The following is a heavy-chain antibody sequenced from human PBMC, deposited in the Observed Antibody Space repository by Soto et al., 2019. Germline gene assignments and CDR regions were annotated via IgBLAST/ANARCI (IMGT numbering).Heavy chain of an antibody. CDR1: GGAITSGGYS. CDR3: ARISSASSGWLPDY. CDR2: IYHSGAT. D-gene: IGHD6-19*01. V-gene: IGHV4-30-2*01. J-gene: IGHJ4*02. Sequence: SETLSLTCAVSGGAITSGGYSWSWIRQPPGKGLNLIGYIYHSGATYYSPSLKGRITISMDSDKNQFSLRLSSVTVADTAVYYCARISSASSGWLPDYWGQGTLVTVSS.